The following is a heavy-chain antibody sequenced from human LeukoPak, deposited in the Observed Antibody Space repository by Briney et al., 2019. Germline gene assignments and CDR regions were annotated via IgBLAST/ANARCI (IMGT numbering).Heavy chain of an antibody. CDR1: GGSISSSSYY. CDR2: IYYSGST. Sequence: ASETLSLTCTVSGGSISSSSYYWGWIRQPPGKGLEWIGSIYYSGSTYYDPSLKSRVTISVDTSKNQFSLKLSSVTAADTAVYYCAREHKDYDGDGYYYDNWGQGTLVTVSS. D-gene: IGHD3-22*01. J-gene: IGHJ4*02. V-gene: IGHV4-39*02. CDR3: AREHKDYDGDGYYYDN.